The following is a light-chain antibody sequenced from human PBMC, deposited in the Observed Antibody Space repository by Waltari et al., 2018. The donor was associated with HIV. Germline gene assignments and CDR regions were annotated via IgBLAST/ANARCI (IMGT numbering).Light chain of an antibody. CDR1: SSDVGGYND. CDR2: EVS. V-gene: IGLV2-8*01. Sequence: QSALTQPPSASGSPGQSVTISCTGTSSDVGGYNDVSWYQQHPGKAPKLMIYEVSKRPSGVPDRFSGSKSGNTASLTVSGLQADDEADYYCSSYAGSNNRVVFGGGTKLTVL. J-gene: IGLJ2*01. CDR3: SSYAGSNNRVV.